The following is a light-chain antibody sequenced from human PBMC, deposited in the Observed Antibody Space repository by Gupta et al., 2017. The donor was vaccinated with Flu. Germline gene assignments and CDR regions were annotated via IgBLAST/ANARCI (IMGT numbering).Light chain of an antibody. CDR1: SSDVGSYNL. Sequence: QSALTQPASVSGSPGQSITISCTGTSSDVGSYNLVSWYQQHPGKAPKLMIYEGSKRPSGVSNRFSGSKSGNTASLTISGLQAEDEADYYCCSSASSSTDVVFGGGTKLTVL. V-gene: IGLV2-23*01. J-gene: IGLJ2*01. CDR2: EGS. CDR3: CSSASSSTDVV.